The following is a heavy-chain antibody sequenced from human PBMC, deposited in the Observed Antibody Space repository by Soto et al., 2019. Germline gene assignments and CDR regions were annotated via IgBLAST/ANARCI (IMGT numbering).Heavy chain of an antibody. CDR2: IYDSGNT. CDR1: GGSISSDDFY. V-gene: IGHV4-31*03. J-gene: IGHJ5*01. CDR3: ARLIGDSWLDS. D-gene: IGHD2-8*01. Sequence: PSETLSLTCSVSGGSISSDDFYWSWIRQHPGKGLEWIGCIYDSGNTYYSPSLQSRVTISVDTSKTEFSLKLSSVTPDDTAVYYCARLIGDSWLDSWGQGTLVTVSS.